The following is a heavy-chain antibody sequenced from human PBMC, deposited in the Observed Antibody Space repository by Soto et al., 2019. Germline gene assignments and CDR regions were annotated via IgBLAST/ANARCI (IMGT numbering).Heavy chain of an antibody. CDR2: ISGSGGST. Sequence: PGGSLRLSCAASGFTFSTYAMKWVRQAPGKGLEWVSGISGSGGSTIYADSVKGRLTISRDNSKNTLYLQMNSLRAEDTAVYYCARDHSSGYYLDYWGQRTLVTVSS. CDR3: ARDHSSGYYLDY. V-gene: IGHV3-23*01. D-gene: IGHD3-22*01. J-gene: IGHJ4*02. CDR1: GFTFSTYA.